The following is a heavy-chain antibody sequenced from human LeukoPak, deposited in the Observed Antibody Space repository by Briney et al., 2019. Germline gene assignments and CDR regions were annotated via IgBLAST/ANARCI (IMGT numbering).Heavy chain of an antibody. CDR2: ISYDGSNK. CDR3: ARGSGTHFDY. D-gene: IGHD6-13*01. J-gene: IGHJ4*02. CDR1: GFTFSSYW. Sequence: PGGSLRLSCAASGFTFSSYWMSWVRQAPGKGLEWVAVISYDGSNKYYADSVKGRFTISRDNSKNTLYLQMNSLRAEDTAVYYCARGSGTHFDYWGQGTLVTVSS. V-gene: IGHV3-30-3*01.